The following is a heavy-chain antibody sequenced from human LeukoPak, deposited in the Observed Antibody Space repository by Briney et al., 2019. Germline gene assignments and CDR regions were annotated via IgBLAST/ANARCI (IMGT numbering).Heavy chain of an antibody. D-gene: IGHD6-13*01. Sequence: PGGSLRLSCAASGFTFSDYYMSWIRQAPGKGLEWVAFIRYDGSNKYYADSVKGRFTISRDNSKNTLYLQMNSLRAEDTAVYYCTREILAAGKTLTYWGQGNLITVSS. V-gene: IGHV3-30*02. J-gene: IGHJ4*02. CDR3: TREILAAGKTLTY. CDR1: GFTFSDYY. CDR2: IRYDGSNK.